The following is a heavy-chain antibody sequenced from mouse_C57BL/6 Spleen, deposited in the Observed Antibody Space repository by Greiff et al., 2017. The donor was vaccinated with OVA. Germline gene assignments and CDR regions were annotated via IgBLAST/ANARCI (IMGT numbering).Heavy chain of an antibody. V-gene: IGHV1-26*01. J-gene: IGHJ4*01. CDR1: GYTFTDYY. CDR3: ERVVSYYGSSYEGAMDY. CDR2: INPNNGGT. D-gene: IGHD1-1*01. Sequence: EVQLQQSGPELVKPGASVKISCKASGYTFTDYYMNWVKQSHGKSLEWIGDINPNNGGTSYNQKFKGKATLTVDKSYSTANMEFRSLTSEDAAVYYCERVVSYYGSSYEGAMDYWGQGTSVTVSS.